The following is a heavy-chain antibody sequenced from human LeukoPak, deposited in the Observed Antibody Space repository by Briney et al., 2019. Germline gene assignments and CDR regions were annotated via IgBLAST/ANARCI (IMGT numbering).Heavy chain of an antibody. J-gene: IGHJ4*02. Sequence: SGPTRVNPTQTLTLTCTFSGFSLSTSGMRVSWIRQPPGKALEWLARIDWDDDKFYSTSLKARLTISKDTSKNQVVLTMTNMDPVDTATYYCERTPYCGGDCYVDYWGQGTLVTVSS. CDR3: ERTPYCGGDCYVDY. D-gene: IGHD2-21*02. V-gene: IGHV2-70*04. CDR2: IDWDDDK. CDR1: GFSLSTSGMR.